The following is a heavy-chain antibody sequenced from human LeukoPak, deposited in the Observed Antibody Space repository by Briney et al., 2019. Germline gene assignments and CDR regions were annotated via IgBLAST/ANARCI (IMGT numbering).Heavy chain of an antibody. J-gene: IGHJ4*02. V-gene: IGHV3-21*01. CDR1: GFTFSNYD. CDR2: ISTTSAYI. D-gene: IGHD6-13*01. Sequence: PGGSLRLSCAASGFTFSNYDMNWVRQAPGKGPEWVSSISTTSAYIYYAGSVRGRFTISRDNSKNSLYLQMDSLRVEDTAVYYCARDTQGPIAAAGSDYWGQGTLVTVSS. CDR3: ARDTQGPIAAAGSDY.